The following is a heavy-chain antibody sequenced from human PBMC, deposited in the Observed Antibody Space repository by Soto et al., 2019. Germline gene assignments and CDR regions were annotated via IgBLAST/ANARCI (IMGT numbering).Heavy chain of an antibody. Sequence: QVHLVQSGAEVKKPGSSVKVSCKASGGTFSTSSINWLRQAPGQRPEWMGNILPVFGTADYAQKFRDRVTITADKSTNTAYMALRSLFSEDAAVYYCARGHEYGGNSDAFDIWGQGTVFTVSS. CDR2: ILPVFGTA. V-gene: IGHV1-69*14. CDR3: ARGHEYGGNSDAFDI. J-gene: IGHJ3*02. CDR1: GGTFSTSS. D-gene: IGHD4-17*01.